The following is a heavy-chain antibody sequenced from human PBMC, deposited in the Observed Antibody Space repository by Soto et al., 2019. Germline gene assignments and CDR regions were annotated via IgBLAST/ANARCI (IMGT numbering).Heavy chain of an antibody. CDR2: ISSSSSYI. V-gene: IGHV3-21*01. Sequence: SGGSLRLSCAASGFTFSSYSMNWVRQAPGKGLEWVSSISSSSSYIYYADSVKGRFTISRDNAKNSLYLQMNSLRAEDTAVYYCAREMATRWNYYYYGMDVWGQGTTVTVSS. J-gene: IGHJ6*02. D-gene: IGHD5-12*01. CDR1: GFTFSSYS. CDR3: AREMATRWNYYYYGMDV.